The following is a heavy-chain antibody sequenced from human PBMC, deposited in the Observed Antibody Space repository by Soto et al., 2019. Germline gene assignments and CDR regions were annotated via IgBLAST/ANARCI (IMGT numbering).Heavy chain of an antibody. D-gene: IGHD4-4*01. J-gene: IGHJ4*02. CDR3: ARDRHSNSYYFDY. CDR1: GYTFTSYA. V-gene: IGHV1-3*01. Sequence: ASVKVSCKASGYTFTSYAMHWVRQAPGQRLEWMGWINAGSGNTKYAQKVQGRVTITRDTSTSTVYMELSSLRSEDTAVYYCARDRHSNSYYFDYWGQGTLVTVSS. CDR2: INAGSGNT.